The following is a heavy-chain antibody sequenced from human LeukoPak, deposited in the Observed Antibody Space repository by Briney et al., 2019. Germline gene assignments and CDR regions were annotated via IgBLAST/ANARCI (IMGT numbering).Heavy chain of an antibody. V-gene: IGHV1-2*02. Sequence: ASVKVSCKASGYTFTGYYMHWVRQAPGQGLEWMGWINPNSGGTNYAQKFQGRVTMTTDTSTSTAYMELRSLRSDDTAVYYCARQVVAAAGYNWFDPWGQGTLVTVSS. D-gene: IGHD6-13*01. CDR3: ARQVVAAAGYNWFDP. J-gene: IGHJ5*02. CDR2: INPNSGGT. CDR1: GYTFTGYY.